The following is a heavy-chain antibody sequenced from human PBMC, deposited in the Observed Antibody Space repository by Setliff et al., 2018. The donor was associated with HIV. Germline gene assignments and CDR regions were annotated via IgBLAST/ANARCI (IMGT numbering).Heavy chain of an antibody. D-gene: IGHD3-22*01. J-gene: IGHJ4*02. V-gene: IGHV4-4*07. CDR1: GGSISSYY. Sequence: PSETLSLTCTVSGGSISSYYWSWIRQPAGKGVEWIGRIYTSGSTNYNPSLKSRVTISVDTSKNQFSLKLSSATAADTAVCYCARSRLHYYDSSGYYPSYFDYWGQGTLVTVSS. CDR2: IYTSGST. CDR3: ARSRLHYYDSSGYYPSYFDY.